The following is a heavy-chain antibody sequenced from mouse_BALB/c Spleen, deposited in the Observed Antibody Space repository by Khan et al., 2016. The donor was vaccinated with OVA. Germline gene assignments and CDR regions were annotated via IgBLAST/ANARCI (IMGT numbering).Heavy chain of an antibody. D-gene: IGHD1-1*01. CDR2: VSTCGSYT. CDR1: GFTFSTYG. J-gene: IGHJ3*01. Sequence: EVELVESGGDLVKPGGSLTLSCAASGFTFSTYGMSWVRQPPHKRLEWVATVSTCGSYTYYPASVKGRFTISRDNAKNTLYLQMSGLKSEDTAMFYCTRLAYYYDSEGFAYWGQGTLVTVSA. V-gene: IGHV5-6*01. CDR3: TRLAYYYDSEGFAY.